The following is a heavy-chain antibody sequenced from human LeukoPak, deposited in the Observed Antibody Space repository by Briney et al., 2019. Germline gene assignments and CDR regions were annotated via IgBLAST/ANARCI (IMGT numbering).Heavy chain of an antibody. V-gene: IGHV3-7*01. CDR1: GFTLSIYW. D-gene: IGHD2-15*01. CDR3: TRGRGSDG. CDR2: IKEDGSEK. Sequence: GGSLRLSCAASGFTLSIYWMSWVRQAPGKGPEWVANIKEDGSEKYYVDSVRGRFTISRDNAKNSIYLQMNSLRAEDTALYYCTRGRGSDGWGQGTQVTVSS. J-gene: IGHJ4*02.